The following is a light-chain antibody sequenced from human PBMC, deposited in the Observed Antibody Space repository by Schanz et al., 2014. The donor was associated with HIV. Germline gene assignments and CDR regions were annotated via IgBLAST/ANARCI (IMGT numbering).Light chain of an antibody. V-gene: IGLV2-14*03. Sequence: QSVLTQPASVSGSPGQSITISCTGTSSDVGADNSVSWYQQHPGRAPRLLVYDVTYRPSGVSNRFSGSKSGNTASLTISGLQPEDEADYYCSSYTSSSTLVFGGGTKVTVL. CDR1: SSDVGADNS. CDR2: DVT. J-gene: IGLJ2*01. CDR3: SSYTSSSTLV.